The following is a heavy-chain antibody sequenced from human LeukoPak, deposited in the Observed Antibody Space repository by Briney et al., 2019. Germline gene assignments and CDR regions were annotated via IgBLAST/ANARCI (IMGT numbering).Heavy chain of an antibody. CDR1: GFTFSRYS. J-gene: IGHJ4*02. CDR3: AKTNGYYDL. Sequence: SGGSLRLSCAASGFTFSRYSMNRFRQAPGKGLERVSSISSRSTNIFYADSVKGRFTISSDNSKSTMYLQMNSLRAEDTAVYHCAKTNGYYDLWGQGTLIIVSS. CDR2: ISSRSTNI. V-gene: IGHV3-21*04. D-gene: IGHD3-22*01.